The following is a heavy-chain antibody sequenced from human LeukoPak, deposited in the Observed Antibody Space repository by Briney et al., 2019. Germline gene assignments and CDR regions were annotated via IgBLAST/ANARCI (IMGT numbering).Heavy chain of an antibody. D-gene: IGHD2-2*01. V-gene: IGHV1-18*01. CDR1: GYTFTSYG. J-gene: IGHJ4*02. CDR2: ISAYNGNT. CDR3: GRTSSRQAPTPPNC. Sequence: ASVKVSCKASGYTFTSYGISWVRQAPGQGLEWMGWISAYNGNTNYAQKLQGRVTMTTDTSTSTAYMELRSLRSDDTAVYYCGRTSSRQAPTPPNCWGQGTLVTVSS.